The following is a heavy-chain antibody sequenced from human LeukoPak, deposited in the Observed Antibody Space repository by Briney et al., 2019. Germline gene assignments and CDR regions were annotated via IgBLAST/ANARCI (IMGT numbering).Heavy chain of an antibody. CDR1: GYTFTGYY. Sequence: GASVKVSCKASGYTFTGYYMHWVRQAPGQGLEWMGGIIPIFGTANYAQKFQGRVTITADKSTSTAYMELSSLRSEDTAVYYCARDSAYYYDSSGYYQPDDAFDIWGQGTMVTVSS. J-gene: IGHJ3*02. V-gene: IGHV1-69*06. CDR2: IIPIFGTA. D-gene: IGHD3-22*01. CDR3: ARDSAYYYDSSGYYQPDDAFDI.